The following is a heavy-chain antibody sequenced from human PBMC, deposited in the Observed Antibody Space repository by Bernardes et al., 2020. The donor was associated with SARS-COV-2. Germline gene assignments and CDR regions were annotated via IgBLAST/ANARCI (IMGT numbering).Heavy chain of an antibody. Sequence: SGPTLVKPTQTLTLTCTFSGFSLSSPGVGVGWIRQPPGTALEWLGHIYWDDDNRYSPSLTSRLTITKDTSKNEVVLTMINVDAVDTATYYCACRHVGRHLVSNGFGPWGQGTRVTVSS. V-gene: IGHV2-5*02. J-gene: IGHJ5*02. D-gene: IGHD6-13*01. CDR3: ACRHVGRHLVSNGFGP. CDR2: IYWDDDN. CDR1: GFSLSSPGVG.